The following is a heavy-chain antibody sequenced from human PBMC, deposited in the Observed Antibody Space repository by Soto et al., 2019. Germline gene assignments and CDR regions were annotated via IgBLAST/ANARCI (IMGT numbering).Heavy chain of an antibody. CDR3: ARGRNGMDV. Sequence: QVQLVQSGAEVKKPGASVKVSCKASGDPFSNYDIKWVRQATGQGLEWMGWMNPNSGNTGSARKFQCRVTMTRNTSISTAYMELSSLRSEDTAVYYCARGRNGMDVWGQGTKVTVSS. J-gene: IGHJ6*02. CDR1: GDPFSNYD. CDR2: MNPNSGNT. V-gene: IGHV1-8*01.